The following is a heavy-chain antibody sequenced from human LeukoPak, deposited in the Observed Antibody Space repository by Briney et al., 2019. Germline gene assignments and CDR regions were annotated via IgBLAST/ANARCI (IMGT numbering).Heavy chain of an antibody. Sequence: QPGGSLRLSCAASGFTFSSYAMNWVRQAPGKGLEWVSAISAGGGSTYYADSVKGRFTISRHNSKNTLYLQMNSLRAEDTAVYYCARGWYYFDYWGQGTLVTVSS. CDR2: ISAGGGST. D-gene: IGHD6-13*01. CDR1: GFTFSSYA. CDR3: ARGWYYFDY. V-gene: IGHV3-23*01. J-gene: IGHJ4*02.